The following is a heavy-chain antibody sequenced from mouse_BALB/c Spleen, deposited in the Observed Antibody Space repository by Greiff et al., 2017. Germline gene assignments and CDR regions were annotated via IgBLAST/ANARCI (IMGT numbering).Heavy chain of an antibody. CDR2: IWWDDDK. J-gene: IGHJ4*01. CDR3: ARIRTTVVNAMDY. D-gene: IGHD1-1*01. Sequence: QVTLKVCGPGILQPSQTLSLTCSFSGFSLSTSGMGVGWIRQPSGKGLEWLAHIWWDDDKRYNPALKSRLTISKDTSSNQVFLKIASVDTADTATYYCARIRTTVVNAMDYWGQGTSVTVSA. CDR1: GFSLSTSGMG. V-gene: IGHV8-8*01.